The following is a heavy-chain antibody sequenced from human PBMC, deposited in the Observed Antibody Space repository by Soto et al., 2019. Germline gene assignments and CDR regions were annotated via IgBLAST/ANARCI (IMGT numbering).Heavy chain of an antibody. Sequence: GGFLRLSCAASGFTFSSYGMHWVRQAPGKGLEWVAVISYDGSNKYYADSVKGRFTISRDNSKNTLYLQMNSLRAEDTAVYYCAKDRRTTVTTGGYFDYWGQGTLVTVSS. CDR3: AKDRRTTVTTGGYFDY. V-gene: IGHV3-30*18. CDR1: GFTFSSYG. D-gene: IGHD4-17*01. CDR2: ISYDGSNK. J-gene: IGHJ4*02.